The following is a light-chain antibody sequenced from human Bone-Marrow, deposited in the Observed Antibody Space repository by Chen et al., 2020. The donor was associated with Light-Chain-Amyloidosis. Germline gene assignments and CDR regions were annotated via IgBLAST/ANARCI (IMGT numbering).Light chain of an antibody. Sequence: DIQMTQSPSSLPASVGDRVTIVCRASQSISTYLNWYQQKPGKAPKLLSYATSTLQTGVPSRFSGSGSGTDFTLTISSLQPEDFATYYCQESHSSLSRPFGQGSKLEIK. CDR3: QESHSSLSRP. V-gene: IGKV1-39*01. CDR2: ATS. J-gene: IGKJ2*01. CDR1: QSISTY.